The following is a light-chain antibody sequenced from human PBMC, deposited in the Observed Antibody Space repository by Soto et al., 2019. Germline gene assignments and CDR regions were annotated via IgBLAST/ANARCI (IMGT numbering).Light chain of an antibody. J-gene: IGLJ1*01. CDR3: SSYTSSSTLDV. Sequence: QSALTQPASLSGSPGQSITISCTGTSSDAGGYNYVSWYQQHPGKAPKLMIYDVSNRPSGVSNRFSGSKSGNTASLTISGLQAEDEADYYCSSYTSSSTLDVFGTGTKVTVL. CDR2: DVS. CDR1: SSDAGGYNY. V-gene: IGLV2-14*01.